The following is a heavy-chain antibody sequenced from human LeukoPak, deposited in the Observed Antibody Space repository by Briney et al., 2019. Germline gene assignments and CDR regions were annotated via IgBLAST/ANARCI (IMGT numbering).Heavy chain of an antibody. D-gene: IGHD3-10*02. CDR3: AELGITMIGGV. V-gene: IGHV3-48*03. J-gene: IGHJ6*04. Sequence: GRSLRLSCAASGFTFSSYEMNWVRQAPGKGLEWVAYISSSGSTIYYADSVKGRFTISRDNAKNSLYLQMNSLRAEDTAVYYCAELGITMIGGVWGKGTTVTISS. CDR2: ISSSGSTI. CDR1: GFTFSSYE.